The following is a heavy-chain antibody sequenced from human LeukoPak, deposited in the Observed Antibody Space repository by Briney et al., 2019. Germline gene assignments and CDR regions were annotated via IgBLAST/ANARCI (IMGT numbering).Heavy chain of an antibody. J-gene: IGHJ3*01. CDR1: GFTFDDFT. CDR2: ISWDGVNT. CDR3: SKDGRERAFDV. Sequence: GGSLRLSCAASGFTFDDFTMHWVRQPPGKGLEWVSLISWDGVNTYYSDSVKGRFRISRDNSKNSLYLQMNSLTMEDIAFYYCSKDGRERAFDVWGQATLVPLSS. D-gene: IGHD1-26*01. V-gene: IGHV3-43*01.